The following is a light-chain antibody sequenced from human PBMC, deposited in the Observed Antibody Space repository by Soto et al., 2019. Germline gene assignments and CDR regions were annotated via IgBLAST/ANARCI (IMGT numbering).Light chain of an antibody. CDR2: WAS. V-gene: IGKV4-1*01. J-gene: IGKJ2*01. Sequence: DIVMTQSPDSLAVSLGERATINCKSSQSVLYSSNNNNYLAWYQQNPGQPPKLLIYWASTRESGVPDRFSGSGSGTDFTLTISSMQAEDVAVYYCQQSYSTPYTFDQGTKLEIK. CDR1: QSVLYSSNNNNY. CDR3: QQSYSTPYT.